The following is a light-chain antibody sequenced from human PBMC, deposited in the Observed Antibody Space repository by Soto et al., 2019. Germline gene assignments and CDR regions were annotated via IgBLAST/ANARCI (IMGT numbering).Light chain of an antibody. Sequence: QSALTQPPSVSGSPGQSVAISCTGTSSDVGNSNGVSWYQQPPGTAPKLMIYDVSNRPSGVPDRFSGSKSGNTASLTFSGLQAEDEADYYCSSYTSSSTYGFGTGTKVTVL. CDR3: SSYTSSSTYG. J-gene: IGLJ1*01. CDR2: DVS. CDR1: SSDVGNSNG. V-gene: IGLV2-18*02.